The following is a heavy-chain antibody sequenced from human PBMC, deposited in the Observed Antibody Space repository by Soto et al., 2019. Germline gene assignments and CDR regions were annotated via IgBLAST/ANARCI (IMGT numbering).Heavy chain of an antibody. CDR3: ARDGTYSDGWSNDY. V-gene: IGHV4-38-2*02. Sequence: PSETLSLTCAVSGYSISSGYYWGWIRQPPGKGLEWIGSIYHSGSTYYNPSLKSRVTISVDTSKNHFSLKLSSVTAADTAVYYCARDGTYSDGWSNDYWGQGTLVTVSS. CDR1: GYSISSGYY. D-gene: IGHD6-19*01. CDR2: IYHSGST. J-gene: IGHJ4*02.